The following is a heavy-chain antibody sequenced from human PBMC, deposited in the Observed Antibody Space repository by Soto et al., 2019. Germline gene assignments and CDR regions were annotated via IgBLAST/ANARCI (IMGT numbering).Heavy chain of an antibody. J-gene: IGHJ4*02. CDR2: ISTTGSAV. V-gene: IGHV3-48*02. D-gene: IGHD3-9*01. CDR3: ARDRDWAFDF. CDR1: GFTFTTYS. Sequence: DVQLVESGGGFVQPGGSLRLSCVASGFTFTTYSMNWVRQAPGKGLEWVSYISTTGSAVFYADSVKGRFTISRDNAKNSLSLQLNSLRDEDTAVYYCARDRDWAFDFWGQGTLVTVSS.